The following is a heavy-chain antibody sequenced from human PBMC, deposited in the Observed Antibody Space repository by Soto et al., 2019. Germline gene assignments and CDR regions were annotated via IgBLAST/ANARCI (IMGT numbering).Heavy chain of an antibody. V-gene: IGHV2-5*01. D-gene: IGHD1-26*01. CDR3: ANSLWELPARRSFDY. CDR2: IYWNDDK. Sequence: QITLKESGPTLVKPTQTLTLTCTFSGFSLSTTGVGVGWIRQPPGKALEWLALIYWNDDKRYSPSLKSRLTITKDTSKNQVVLTMTNIDPVDTATYYCANSLWELPARRSFDYWGQGTLVTVSS. J-gene: IGHJ4*02. CDR1: GFSLSTTGVG.